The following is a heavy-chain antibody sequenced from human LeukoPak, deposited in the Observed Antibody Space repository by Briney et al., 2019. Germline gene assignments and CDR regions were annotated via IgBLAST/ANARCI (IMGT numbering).Heavy chain of an antibody. D-gene: IGHD3-22*01. Sequence: GGSLRLSCAASGFTFSSYAMSWVRQAPGKGPEWVSAISGSGGSTYYADSVKGRFTISRDNSKNTLYLQMNSLRAEDTAVYYCAKPYYYDSSGYLPEYFQHWGQGTLVTVSS. CDR1: GFTFSSYA. CDR2: ISGSGGST. CDR3: AKPYYYDSSGYLPEYFQH. V-gene: IGHV3-23*01. J-gene: IGHJ1*01.